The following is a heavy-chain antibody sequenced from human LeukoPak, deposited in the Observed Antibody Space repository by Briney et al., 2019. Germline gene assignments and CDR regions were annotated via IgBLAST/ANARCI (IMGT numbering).Heavy chain of an antibody. CDR1: GFTFSSYS. V-gene: IGHV3-21*01. CDR3: ARAGRTYGGNSYSDY. J-gene: IGHJ4*02. CDR2: ISSSSSYI. Sequence: GGSLRLSCAASGFTFSSYSMNWVRQAPGKGLEWVSSISSSSSYIYYADSVKGRFTISRDNAKNSLYLQMNSLRAEDTAVYYCARAGRTYGGNSYSDYWGQGTLVTVSS. D-gene: IGHD4-23*01.